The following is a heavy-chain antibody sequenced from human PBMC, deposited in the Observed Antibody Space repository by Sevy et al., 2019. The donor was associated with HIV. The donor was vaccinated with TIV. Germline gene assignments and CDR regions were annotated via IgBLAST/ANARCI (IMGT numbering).Heavy chain of an antibody. CDR2: IKQDGSEK. CDR1: GFTFSSYW. J-gene: IGHJ4*02. D-gene: IGHD3-3*01. Sequence: GSLRLSCAASGFTFSSYWMSWVRQAPGKGLEWVANIKQDGSEKYYVDSVKGRFTISRDNAKNSLYLQMNSLRAEDTAVYYWARDMSLTYYDFWSGYDYWGQGTLVTVSS. V-gene: IGHV3-7*01. CDR3: ARDMSLTYYDFWSGYDY.